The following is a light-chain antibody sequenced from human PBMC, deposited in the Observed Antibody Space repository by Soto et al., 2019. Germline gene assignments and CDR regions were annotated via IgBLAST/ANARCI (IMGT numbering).Light chain of an antibody. CDR3: QAWDNSTVV. J-gene: IGLJ2*01. Sequence: SYERTQPPSVSVSPGQTASITCSGDKLGDKYTCWYQQKAGQSPVLVIHQDTKRPSGIPERFSGSNSGNAATLTISGTQAMDEADYYCQAWDNSTVVFGGGTKLTVL. CDR1: KLGDKY. CDR2: QDT. V-gene: IGLV3-1*01.